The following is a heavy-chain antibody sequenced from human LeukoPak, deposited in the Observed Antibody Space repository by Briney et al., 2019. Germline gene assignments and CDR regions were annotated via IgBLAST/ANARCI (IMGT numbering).Heavy chain of an antibody. D-gene: IGHD6-19*01. J-gene: IGHJ5*02. CDR2: ISGSGGST. V-gene: IGHV3-23*01. CDR1: GFTFSSYA. CDR3: ARGVSGYSSGWYNWFDP. Sequence: PGGSLRLSCAASGFTFSSYAMSWVRQAPGKGLEWVSAISGSGGSTYYADSVKGRFTISRDNSKNTLYLQMNSLRAEDTAVYYCARGVSGYSSGWYNWFDPWGQGTLVTVSS.